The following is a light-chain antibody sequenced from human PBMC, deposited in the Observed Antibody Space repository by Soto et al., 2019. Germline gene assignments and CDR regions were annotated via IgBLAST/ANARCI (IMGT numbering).Light chain of an antibody. CDR1: TSDVGGYEY. J-gene: IGLJ2*01. CDR2: HVV. CDR3: CSYADGQTLA. V-gene: IGLV2-11*01. Sequence: QSALTQPRSVSGSPGQSVTISCTGTTSDVGGYEYVSWYQQYPGKAPKLLVYHVVQRPSGVPARFSGSKSGTTASLIISGLQAEDEADYYCCSYADGQTLAFGGGTKLTVL.